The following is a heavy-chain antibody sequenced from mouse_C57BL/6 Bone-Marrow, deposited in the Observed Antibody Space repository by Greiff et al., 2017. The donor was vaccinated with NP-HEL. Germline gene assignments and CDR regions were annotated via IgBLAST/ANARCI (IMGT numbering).Heavy chain of an antibody. J-gene: IGHJ2*01. CDR1: GFTFSSYA. Sequence: EVKLMDSGEGLVKPGGSLKLSCAASGFTFSSYAMSWVRQTPEKRLEWVAYISSGGDYIYYADTVKGRFTISRDNARNTLYLQMSSLKSEDTAMYYCTRGTIYYDYDGDYFDYWGQGTTLTVSS. D-gene: IGHD2-4*01. V-gene: IGHV5-9-1*02. CDR2: ISSGGDYI. CDR3: TRGTIYYDYDGDYFDY.